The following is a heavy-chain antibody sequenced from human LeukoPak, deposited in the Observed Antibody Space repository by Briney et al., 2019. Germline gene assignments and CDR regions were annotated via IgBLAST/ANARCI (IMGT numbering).Heavy chain of an antibody. V-gene: IGHV3-23*01. CDR3: AGRCIYPDYGRLDAFDI. CDR1: GFTFGSYA. Sequence: GGSLRLACAASGFTFGSYAMTWLRQAPGKGLEWLSSIRDSGGRTFYADSVKGRFTISRDNSKETLNLQMNSLRAEDTAVYFCAGRCIYPDYGRLDAFDIWGQGTMVTVSS. CDR2: IRDSGGRT. J-gene: IGHJ3*02. D-gene: IGHD4-17*01.